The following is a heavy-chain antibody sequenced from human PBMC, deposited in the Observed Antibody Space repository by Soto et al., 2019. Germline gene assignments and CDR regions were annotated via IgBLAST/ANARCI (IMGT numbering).Heavy chain of an antibody. J-gene: IGHJ5*02. CDR3: ARLRIATNNYKWFDP. CDR1: GAALNSGNYS. D-gene: IGHD2-21*01. CDR2: IYVTGAV. Sequence: SETLSLTRSVSGAALNSGNYSWSWIRQVPGKGLEWIGHIYVTGAVDYNPSLRDRITISQDTSERQFSLNLRLVTAADTAVYYCARLRIATNNYKWFDPWGQGTLV. V-gene: IGHV4-31*03.